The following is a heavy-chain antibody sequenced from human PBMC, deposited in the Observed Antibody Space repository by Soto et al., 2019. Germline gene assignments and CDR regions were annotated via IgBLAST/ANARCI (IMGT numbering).Heavy chain of an antibody. V-gene: IGHV3-48*03. Sequence: PGGSLRLSCGVSGFTFNDFEMNWVRQAPGKGLEWLAYIDGSGTTKKYADSVRGRFTISRDNPNNSLFLQMSSLSAADTAIYYCARGFARFNYWGQGTLVSVSS. CDR3: ARGFARFNY. CDR1: GFTFNDFE. J-gene: IGHJ4*02. CDR2: IDGSGTTK.